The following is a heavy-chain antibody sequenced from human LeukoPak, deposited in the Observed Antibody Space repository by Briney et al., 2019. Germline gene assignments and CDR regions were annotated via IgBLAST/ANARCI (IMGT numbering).Heavy chain of an antibody. J-gene: IGHJ6*02. D-gene: IGHD2-15*01. V-gene: IGHV3-30-3*01. CDR1: GFTFSSYA. CDR3: AKGAHRILTYGMDV. CDR2: ISYDGSNK. Sequence: PGGSLRLSCAASGFTFSSYAMHWVRQAPGKGLEWVAVISYDGSNKYYADSVKGRFTISRDNSKNTLYLQMNSLRAEDTALYYCAKGAHRILTYGMDVWGQGTTVTVSS.